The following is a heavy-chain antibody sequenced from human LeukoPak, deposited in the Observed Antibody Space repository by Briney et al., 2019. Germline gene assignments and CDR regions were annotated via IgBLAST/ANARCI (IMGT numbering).Heavy chain of an antibody. V-gene: IGHV1-46*01. CDR3: ARQVRVGNNYFDP. Sequence: GASVKVSCKASGYTFTSYYMHWVRQAPGQGFEWMGMINPSSGSTSYAQKFLGVVSMTREMSTTTVYMELSSLRSEDTAVYYCARQVRVGNNYFDPWGQGSLVTVSS. CDR1: GYTFTSYY. D-gene: IGHD1-26*01. J-gene: IGHJ5*02. CDR2: INPSSGST.